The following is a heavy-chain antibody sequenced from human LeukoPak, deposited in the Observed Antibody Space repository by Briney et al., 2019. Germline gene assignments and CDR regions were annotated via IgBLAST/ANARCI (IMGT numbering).Heavy chain of an antibody. D-gene: IGHD3-22*01. CDR3: AREVGYYYDSSGYYV. CDR1: GFTFSSYA. Sequence: PGGSLRLSCAASGFTFSSYAMHWVRQAPGKGLEWVAVISYDGSNKYYADSVKGRFTISRDNSKNTPYLQMNSLRAEDTAVYYCAREVGYYYDSSGYYVWGQGTLVTVSS. CDR2: ISYDGSNK. V-gene: IGHV3-30-3*01. J-gene: IGHJ4*02.